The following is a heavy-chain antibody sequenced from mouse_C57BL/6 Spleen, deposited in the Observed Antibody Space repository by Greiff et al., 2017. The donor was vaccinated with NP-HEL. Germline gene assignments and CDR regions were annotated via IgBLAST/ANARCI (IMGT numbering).Heavy chain of an antibody. J-gene: IGHJ4*01. D-gene: IGHD2-1*01. CDR1: GFNIKDYY. V-gene: IGHV14-2*01. CDR3: ARDGNYNYYAMDY. CDR2: IDPEDGEP. Sequence: EVKLQESGAELVKPGASVKLSCTASGFNIKDYYMHWVKQRTEQGLEWIGRIDPEDGEPKYAPKFQGKANITADTSSNTAYLQLSRLPSEDTAVYYCARDGNYNYYAMDYWGQGTSVTVSS.